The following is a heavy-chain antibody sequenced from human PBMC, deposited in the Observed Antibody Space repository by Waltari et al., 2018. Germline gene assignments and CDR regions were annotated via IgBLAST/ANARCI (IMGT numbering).Heavy chain of an antibody. V-gene: IGHV3-21*01. Sequence: EVQLVESGGGLVKPGGSLRLSCAASGFTFSSYSMNWVRQAPGKGLEWVSSISSSSSYRYYADSVKGRFTISRDNAKNSLYLQMNSLRAEDTAVYYCARESDSSSSFDPWGQGTLVTVSS. CDR2: ISSSSSYR. CDR3: ARESDSSSSFDP. D-gene: IGHD6-6*01. J-gene: IGHJ5*02. CDR1: GFTFSSYS.